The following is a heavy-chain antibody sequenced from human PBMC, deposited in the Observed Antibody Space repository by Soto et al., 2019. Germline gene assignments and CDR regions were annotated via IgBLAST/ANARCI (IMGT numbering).Heavy chain of an antibody. V-gene: IGHV4-31*03. CDR1: GGSINSDGYY. J-gene: IGHJ4*02. D-gene: IGHD5-18*01. Sequence: PSETLSLTCTVSGGSINSDGYYWSWIRQHPEKGLEWIGYINYSGATYYNPSLKSRLTISVDTSKNQFSLQLTSVIAADTALYYCARESYSFGRAFDYWGQGALVTVSS. CDR2: INYSGAT. CDR3: ARESYSFGRAFDY.